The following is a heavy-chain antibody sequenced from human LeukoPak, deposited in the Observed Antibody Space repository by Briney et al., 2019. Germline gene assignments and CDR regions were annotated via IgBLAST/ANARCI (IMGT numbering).Heavy chain of an antibody. CDR1: GFTFNNYA. J-gene: IGHJ4*02. D-gene: IGHD2-15*01. CDR2: ISYDGSNK. Sequence: GGSLRLSCAASGFTFNNYAIHWVRQAPGKGLEWVAVISYDGSNKYYADSVRGRFTISRDNSKNTLYLQMNSLRAEDTAVYYCARDVVVVAATKGFAYWGQGTLVTVSS. CDR3: ARDVVVVAATKGFAY. V-gene: IGHV3-30*04.